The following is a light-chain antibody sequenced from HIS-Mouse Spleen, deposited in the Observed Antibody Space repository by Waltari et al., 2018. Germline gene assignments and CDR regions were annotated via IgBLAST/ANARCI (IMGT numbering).Light chain of an antibody. Sequence: QSPLPPPASVSGSPGPSITISCTGTRGDDGGYNYLPWYQQHPGKAPNLMIYDVSNRPSGVPNRFSGSNSGNTASLTISGLQAKDEADYYCNAYTSSSARVFGGGTKLTVL. CDR1: RGDDGGYNY. CDR3: NAYTSSSARV. J-gene: IGLJ3*02. CDR2: DVS. V-gene: IGLV2-14*03.